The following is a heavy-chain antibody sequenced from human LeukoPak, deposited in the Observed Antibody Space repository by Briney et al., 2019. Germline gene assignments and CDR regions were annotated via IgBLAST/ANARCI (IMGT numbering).Heavy chain of an antibody. CDR3: ARSRYCSSTSCLHYYYYGMDV. D-gene: IGHD2-2*01. J-gene: IGHJ6*02. CDR2: MNPNSGNK. CDR1: GYTFTSYD. V-gene: IGHV1-8*01. Sequence: ASVKLSCKASGYTFTSYDINWVRQATGQGLEWMGWMNPNSGNKGYAQKFQGRVTMTRNTSISTAYMELSSLRSEDTAVYYCARSRYCSSTSCLHYYYYGMDVWGQGTTVTVSS.